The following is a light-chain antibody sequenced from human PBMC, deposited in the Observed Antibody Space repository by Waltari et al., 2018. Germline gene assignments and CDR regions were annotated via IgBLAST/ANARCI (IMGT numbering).Light chain of an antibody. CDR3: QQSFISPWT. V-gene: IGKV1-39*01. CDR2: AAS. J-gene: IGKJ1*01. CDR1: QSIATY. Sequence: DIQLTQSPSSLSASVGDRVTLTCRASQSIATYLNWYQEKPGKAPKLLIFAASSLQSGVPSRFSGSGSGTGFTLSISSLQPEDFATYYCQQSFISPWTFGQGTKVEIK.